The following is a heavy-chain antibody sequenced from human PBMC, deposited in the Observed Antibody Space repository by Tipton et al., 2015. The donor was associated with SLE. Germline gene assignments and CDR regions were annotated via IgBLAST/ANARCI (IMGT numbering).Heavy chain of an antibody. D-gene: IGHD1-26*01. CDR1: GYRFASYW. CDR2: IYAGDSDT. J-gene: IGHJ4*02. V-gene: IGHV5-51*01. CDR3: ARHPYSAIFQYYLDY. Sequence: QLVQSGAEVKKPGESLKISCQGSGYRFASYWIAWVRQMPGKGLEWMGIIYAGDSDTRYSPSFQGQVTISVDKSTSTAYLQWTSLRASDTALYFCARHPYSAIFQYYLDYWGQGTLVTVSS.